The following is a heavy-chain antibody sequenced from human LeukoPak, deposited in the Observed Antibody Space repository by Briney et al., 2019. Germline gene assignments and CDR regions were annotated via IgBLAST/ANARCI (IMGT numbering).Heavy chain of an antibody. J-gene: IGHJ4*02. D-gene: IGHD3-22*01. CDR2: IYSSGTT. V-gene: IGHV3-53*01. CDR3: ARGGGDYDSSGYFDY. CDR1: GFTFSSYT. Sequence: GGSLRLSCAASGFTFSSYTMHWIRQAPGKGLEWVSVIYSSGTTYYADSVKGRFTISRDNSKNTLYLQMNSLRAEDTAVYYCARGGGDYDSSGYFDYWGRGTLVTVSS.